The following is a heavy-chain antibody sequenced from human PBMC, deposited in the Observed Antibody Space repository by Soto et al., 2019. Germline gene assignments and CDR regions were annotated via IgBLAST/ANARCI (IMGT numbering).Heavy chain of an antibody. CDR3: AKAWVLERTTVVTAYFDY. Sequence: PGGSLRLSCAASGFTFSSYAMSWVRQAPGKGLEWVSAISGSGGSTYYADSVKGRFTISRDNSKNTLYLQMNSLRAEDTAVYYCAKAWVLERTTVVTAYFDYWAQGTLVPVS. CDR2: ISGSGGST. D-gene: IGHD4-17*01. V-gene: IGHV3-23*01. CDR1: GFTFSSYA. J-gene: IGHJ4*02.